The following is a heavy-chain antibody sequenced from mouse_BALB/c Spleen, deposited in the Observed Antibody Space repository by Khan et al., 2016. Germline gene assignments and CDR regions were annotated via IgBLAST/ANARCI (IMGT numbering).Heavy chain of an antibody. J-gene: IGHJ2*01. V-gene: IGHV14-1*02. D-gene: IGHD2-1*01. CDR3: ARDFGNYY. CDR2: IDPENGNA. CDR1: GFNIKDYS. Sequence: VQLQQSGAELVRPGALVKLSCKASGFNIKDYSMHWVKQRPEQGLEWIGWIDPENGNAIYDPKLQVKASITADTSSNTAYLQLSSLTSEDTAVYYCARDFGNYYWGQGTTLTVSS.